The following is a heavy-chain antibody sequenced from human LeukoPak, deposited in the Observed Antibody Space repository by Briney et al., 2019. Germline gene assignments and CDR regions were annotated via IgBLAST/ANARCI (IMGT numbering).Heavy chain of an antibody. V-gene: IGHV3-30-3*01. CDR3: TRDFRIVVTDY. J-gene: IGHJ4*02. CDR2: MSYGGANE. D-gene: IGHD1-26*01. CDR1: GFSVSSNY. Sequence: GGSLRLSCAASGFSVSSNYMSWVRQAPGKGLEWVAVMSYGGANEYYADSVKGRFTISRDDSKNTLYLQMNSLRTEDTAIYYCTRDFRIVVTDYWGQGTLVTVSS.